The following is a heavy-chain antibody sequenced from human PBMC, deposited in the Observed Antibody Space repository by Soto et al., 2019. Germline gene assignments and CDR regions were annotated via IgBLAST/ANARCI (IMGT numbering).Heavy chain of an antibody. Sequence: GGSLRLSCAASGFTFSSYAMHWVRQAPGKGLEYVSAISSNGGSTYYANSVKGRFTISRDNSKNTLYLQMGSLRAEDMAVYYCASSDGDFVFDYWGQGTLVTVSS. CDR3: ASSDGDFVFDY. V-gene: IGHV3-64*01. J-gene: IGHJ4*02. D-gene: IGHD4-17*01. CDR1: GFTFSSYA. CDR2: ISSNGGST.